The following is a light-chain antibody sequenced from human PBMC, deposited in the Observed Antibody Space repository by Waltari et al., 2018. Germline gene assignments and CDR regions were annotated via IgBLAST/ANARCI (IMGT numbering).Light chain of an antibody. CDR1: QSISSW. CDR2: KAS. J-gene: IGKJ1*01. V-gene: IGKV1-5*03. Sequence: DIQMTQSPSPRSPLLGNRVTITCRASQSISSWLAWYQQKTGKAPKLLIYKASSLESGVPSRFSGSGSGTEFTLTISSLQPDDFATYYCQQYNSYSTWTFGQGTKVEIK. CDR3: QQYNSYSTWT.